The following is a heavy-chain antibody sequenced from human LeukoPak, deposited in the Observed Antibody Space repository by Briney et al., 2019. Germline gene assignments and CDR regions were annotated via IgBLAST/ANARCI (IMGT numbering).Heavy chain of an antibody. D-gene: IGHD3-3*01. Sequence: GGSLRLSCAASGSTFSSHTMNWVRQAPGKGLEWVSGINWNGGSTGYADSVKGRFTISRDNAKNSLYLQMNSLRAEDTALYHCARDLYDFDYWGQGTLVTVSS. CDR1: GSTFSSHT. CDR2: INWNGGST. V-gene: IGHV3-20*01. J-gene: IGHJ4*02. CDR3: ARDLYDFDY.